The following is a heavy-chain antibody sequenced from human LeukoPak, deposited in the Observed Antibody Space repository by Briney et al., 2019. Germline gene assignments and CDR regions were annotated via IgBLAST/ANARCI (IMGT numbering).Heavy chain of an antibody. Sequence: GVSLRLSCAASGFTFSSYSMNWVRQAPGKGLEWVSSLNSSSSYISYTYPVKGRFTISRDNAKNSLYLQMNSLRAEDTAVYYCARLYSSGYSWGQGTLVTVSS. CDR3: ARLYSSGYS. D-gene: IGHD3-22*01. CDR2: LNSSSSYI. V-gene: IGHV3-21*01. J-gene: IGHJ4*02. CDR1: GFTFSSYS.